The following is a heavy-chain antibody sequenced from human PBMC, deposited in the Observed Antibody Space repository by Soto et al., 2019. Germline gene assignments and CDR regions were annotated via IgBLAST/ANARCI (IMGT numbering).Heavy chain of an antibody. V-gene: IGHV1-69*06. D-gene: IGHD6-19*01. CDR3: ARDRSSSWYNGTFYFDS. CDR1: GGTFTTYD. J-gene: IGHJ4*02. CDR2: IIPLFDAT. Sequence: QVQLVQSGAEVRKHGSSEKVSCKASGGTFTTYDISWVRQAPGQGLEWMGGIIPLFDATKYAQKFLGRVTITSDKSTGTAYMELSSLRSEDTSMYYCARDRSSSWYNGTFYFDSWGQGTLVTVSS.